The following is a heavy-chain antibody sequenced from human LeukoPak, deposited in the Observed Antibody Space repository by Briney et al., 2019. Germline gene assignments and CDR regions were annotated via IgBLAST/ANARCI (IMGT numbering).Heavy chain of an antibody. D-gene: IGHD2-2*01. V-gene: IGHV5-51*01. J-gene: IGHJ3*02. Sequence: GASLKISCKGSGSSFTSYWIGWVRPMPGKGLEWMGIIYPGDSDTRYSPSFQGQVTISADKSISTAYLQWSSLKASDTAMYYCATADCSSTSCYRSGEAFDIWGQGTMVTVSS. CDR2: IYPGDSDT. CDR1: GSSFTSYW. CDR3: ATADCSSTSCYRSGEAFDI.